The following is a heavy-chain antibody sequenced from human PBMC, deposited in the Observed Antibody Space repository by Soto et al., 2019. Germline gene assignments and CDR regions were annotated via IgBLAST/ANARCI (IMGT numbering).Heavy chain of an antibody. CDR1: GGSFSGYY. CDR2: INHSGST. J-gene: IGHJ5*02. CDR3: ASSADRNWFDP. Sequence: PSETLSLTCAVYGGSFSGYYWSWIRQPPGKGLEWIGEINHSGSTNYNPSLKSRVTISVDTSKNQFSLKLSSVTAADTAVYYCASSADRNWFDPWGQGTLVTVSS. V-gene: IGHV4-34*01.